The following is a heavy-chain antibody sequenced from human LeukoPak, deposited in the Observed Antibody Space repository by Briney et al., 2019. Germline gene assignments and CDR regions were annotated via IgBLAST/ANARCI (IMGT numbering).Heavy chain of an antibody. CDR2: INPNSGGT. V-gene: IGHV1-2*02. J-gene: IGHJ6*03. CDR1: GYTFTGYY. D-gene: IGHD6-6*01. CDR3: ASGYSSSFRGYYYYMDV. Sequence: ASVKVSCKASGYTFTGYYMHWVRQAPGQGLEWMGWINPNSGGTNYAQKFQGRVTMTRDTSISTAYMELSRLRSDDTAVYYCASGYSSSFRGYYYYMDVWGKGTTVTVSS.